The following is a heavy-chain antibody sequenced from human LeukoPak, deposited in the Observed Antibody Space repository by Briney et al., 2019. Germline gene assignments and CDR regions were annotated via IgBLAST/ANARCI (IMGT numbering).Heavy chain of an antibody. CDR2: IYYSGST. J-gene: IGHJ6*03. D-gene: IGHD2-15*01. CDR1: GGSSSGYY. Sequence: SETLSLTCAVYGGSSSGYYWSWIRQPPGKGLEWIGYIYYSGSTNYNPSLKSRVTISVDTSKNQFSLKLSSVTAADTAVYYCARDFEKIEVVVAARYYYYYMDVWGKGTTVTVSS. V-gene: IGHV4-59*01. CDR3: ARDFEKIEVVVAARYYYYYMDV.